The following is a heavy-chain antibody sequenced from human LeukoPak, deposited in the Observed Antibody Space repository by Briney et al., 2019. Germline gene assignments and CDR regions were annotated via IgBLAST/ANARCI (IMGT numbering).Heavy chain of an antibody. CDR2: ISYDGSNK. D-gene: IGHD3-16*01. Sequence: GGSLRLSCAASGFTFSSYAVHWVRQAPGKGLEWVAVISYDGSNKYYADSVKGRFTISRDNSKNTLYLQMNSLRAEDTAVYYCAQRFGLGGYWGQGTLVTVSS. J-gene: IGHJ4*02. CDR3: AQRFGLGGY. V-gene: IGHV3-30*04. CDR1: GFTFSSYA.